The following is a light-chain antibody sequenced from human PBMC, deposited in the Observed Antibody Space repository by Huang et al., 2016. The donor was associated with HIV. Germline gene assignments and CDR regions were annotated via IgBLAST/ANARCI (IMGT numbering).Light chain of an antibody. CDR1: QSVSSN. J-gene: IGKJ1*01. V-gene: IGKV3-15*01. CDR2: GAS. CDR3: QQYNNWPSA. Sequence: ETVMTQSPATLSVSPGDRATLSCRASQSVSSNLAWYQQKPGQAPRLRIYGASTRATGIPARVSGSGSGTEFTLTISSLQSEDFAVYYCQQYNNWPSAFGQGTKVEIK.